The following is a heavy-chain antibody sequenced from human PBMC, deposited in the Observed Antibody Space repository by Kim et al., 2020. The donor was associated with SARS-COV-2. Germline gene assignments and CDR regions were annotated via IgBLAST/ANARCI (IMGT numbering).Heavy chain of an antibody. Sequence: GGSLRLSCAASGFSVSNNYMSWVRQAPGKGLEWVSIIYTGGTTYYADSVKGRFTISRHNSESTLFLQMNSLRTEDTAVYFCARDRISSSYLQGMDVWGQGTTVTVSS. CDR2: IYTGGTT. CDR1: GFSVSNNY. V-gene: IGHV3-53*04. CDR3: ARDRISSSYLQGMDV. J-gene: IGHJ6*02. D-gene: IGHD2-2*01.